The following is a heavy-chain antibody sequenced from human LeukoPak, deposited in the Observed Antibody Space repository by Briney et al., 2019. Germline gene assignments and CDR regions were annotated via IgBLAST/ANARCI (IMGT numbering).Heavy chain of an antibody. V-gene: IGHV3-23*01. CDR2: ISGSGGST. CDR3: AKTDIVVVPAAPMTDY. D-gene: IGHD2-2*01. J-gene: IGHJ4*02. CDR1: GFTFSSYA. Sequence: GGSLRLSCAASGFTFSSYAMSWVRQAPGKGLEWVSAISGSGGSTYYADSVKGRFTISRDNSKSTLYLQMNSLRAEDTAVYYCAKTDIVVVPAAPMTDYWGQGTLVTVSS.